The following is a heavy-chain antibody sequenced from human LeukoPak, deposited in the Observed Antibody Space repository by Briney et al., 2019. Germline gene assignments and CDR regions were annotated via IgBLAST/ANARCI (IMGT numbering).Heavy chain of an antibody. Sequence: PGGSLRLSCAASGFTFSSYWMSWVRQAPGKGLEWVANIKEDGSEKYYVDSVKGRFTISRDNAMNSLYLQMNSLRAEDTAVYYCARVVGRWLHYYYYMDVWGKGTTVTVSS. J-gene: IGHJ6*03. V-gene: IGHV3-7*01. CDR2: IKEDGSEK. CDR3: ARVVGRWLHYYYYMDV. D-gene: IGHD5-24*01. CDR1: GFTFSSYW.